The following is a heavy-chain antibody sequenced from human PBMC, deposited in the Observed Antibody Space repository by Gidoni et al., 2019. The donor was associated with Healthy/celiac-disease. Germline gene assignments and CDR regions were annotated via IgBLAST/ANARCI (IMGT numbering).Heavy chain of an antibody. CDR1: GFTSSSYG. CDR3: AKDGSGPSPGRRKILEWLPRSQYYYYGMDV. CDR2: ISYDGSNK. Sequence: QVRLVESGGGVVQPGRSLRLSCAASGFTSSSYGMHWVRMDPAKGLEWVAVISYDGSNKYYADSVKGRFTISRDNSKNTLYLQMNSLRAEDTAVYYCAKDGSGPSPGRRKILEWLPRSQYYYYGMDVWGQGTTVTVSS. V-gene: IGHV3-30*18. D-gene: IGHD3-3*01. J-gene: IGHJ6*02.